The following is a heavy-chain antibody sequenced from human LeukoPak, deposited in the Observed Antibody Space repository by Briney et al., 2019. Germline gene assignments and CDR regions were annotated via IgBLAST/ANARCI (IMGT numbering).Heavy chain of an antibody. D-gene: IGHD4-11*01. CDR3: ARVAVTTVTKLDY. J-gene: IGHJ4*02. CDR1: GYSISSGYY. CDR2: IYHSGSA. Sequence: KSSETLSLTCSVSGYSISSGYYCGWIRQPPGKGLEWIASIYHSGSAYYNPSLKSRVTISVDASKNQCTLKLSSVIAADTAVYYCARVAVTTVTKLDYWGQGTLVIVSS. V-gene: IGHV4-38-2*02.